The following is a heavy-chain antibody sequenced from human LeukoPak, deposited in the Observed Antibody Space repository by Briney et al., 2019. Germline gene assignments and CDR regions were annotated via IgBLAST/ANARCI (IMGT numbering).Heavy chain of an antibody. J-gene: IGHJ6*03. CDR3: ARLKVVWFGELSSYYYYYYMDV. D-gene: IGHD3-10*01. Sequence: PSQTLSLTCTVSGDSISSGDYYWSWIRQPPGKGLEWIGYIYYSGSTNYNPSLKSRVTISVDTSKNQFSLKLSSVTAADTAVYYCARLKVVWFGELSSYYYYYYMDVWGKGTTVTVSS. CDR1: GDSISSGDYY. V-gene: IGHV4-30-4*01. CDR2: IYYSGST.